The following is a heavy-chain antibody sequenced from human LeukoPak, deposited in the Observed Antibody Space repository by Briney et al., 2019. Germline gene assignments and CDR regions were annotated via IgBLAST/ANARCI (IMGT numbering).Heavy chain of an antibody. J-gene: IGHJ5*02. CDR1: RYTFTGYY. V-gene: IGHV1-2*02. CDR3: ARDYYDSSGYSAPFDP. Sequence: ASVKVSCKASRYTFTGYYMHWVRQAPGQGLEWMGWINPNSGGTNYAQKFQGRVTMTRDTSISTAYMELSRLRSEDTAVYYCARDYYDSSGYSAPFDPWGQGTLVTVSS. D-gene: IGHD3-22*01. CDR2: INPNSGGT.